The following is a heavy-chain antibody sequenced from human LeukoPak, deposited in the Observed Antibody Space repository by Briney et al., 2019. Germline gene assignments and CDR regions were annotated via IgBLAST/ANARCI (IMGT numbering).Heavy chain of an antibody. CDR1: GGSISSYY. CDR3: ARGYCSGGSCYGFDY. D-gene: IGHD2-15*01. J-gene: IGHJ4*02. V-gene: IGHV4-59*08. CDR2: IYYSGST. Sequence: SETLSLTCTVSGGSISSYYWSWIRQPPGKGLGWIGYIYYSGSTNYNPSLKSRVTISVDTSKNQFSLKLSSVTAADTAVYYCARGYCSGGSCYGFDYWGQGTLVTVSS.